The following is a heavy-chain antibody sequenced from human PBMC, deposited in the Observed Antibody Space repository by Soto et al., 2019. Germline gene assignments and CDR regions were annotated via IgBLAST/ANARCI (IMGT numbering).Heavy chain of an antibody. V-gene: IGHV3-23*01. CDR2: ISGSGIST. Sequence: HPGGSLRLSCAASGFPFSTYPMNWVRQVPGKGLEWVSGISGSGISTFYADSVKGRFTISRDNSKNTVYLQMNRLRAEDTALYYCVKLPVTTASYYYFGMDVWGQGTTVTVSS. CDR1: GFPFSTYP. J-gene: IGHJ6*02. CDR3: VKLPVTTASYYYFGMDV. D-gene: IGHD4-4*01.